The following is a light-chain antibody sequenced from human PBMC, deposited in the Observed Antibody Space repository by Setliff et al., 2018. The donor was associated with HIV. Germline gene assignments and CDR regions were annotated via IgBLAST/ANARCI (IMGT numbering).Light chain of an antibody. J-gene: IGLJ2*01. CDR2: EVN. CDR3: SSYAGNIVI. Sequence: QSALTQPPSASGSPGQSVTISCTGTSSDIGGYDYVPWYQQHPGKAPKLMTYEVNKRPSGVPDRFSASKSGDTTSLTVSGLQADDEGDYYCSSYAGNIVIFGGGTK. CDR1: SSDIGGYDY. V-gene: IGLV2-8*01.